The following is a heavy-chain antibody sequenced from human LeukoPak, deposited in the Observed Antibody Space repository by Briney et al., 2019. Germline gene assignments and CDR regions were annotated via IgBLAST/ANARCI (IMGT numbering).Heavy chain of an antibody. J-gene: IGHJ4*02. CDR3: AKAPHYDSSGYTYFDY. CDR2: ISGSGGST. Sequence: GGSLRLSCAASGFTFSSYWMTWVRQAPGKGLEWVSAISGSGGSTYYADSVKGRFTISRDNSKNTLYLQMNSLRAEDTAVYYCAKAPHYDSSGYTYFDYWGQGTLVTVSS. CDR1: GFTFSSYW. V-gene: IGHV3-23*01. D-gene: IGHD3-22*01.